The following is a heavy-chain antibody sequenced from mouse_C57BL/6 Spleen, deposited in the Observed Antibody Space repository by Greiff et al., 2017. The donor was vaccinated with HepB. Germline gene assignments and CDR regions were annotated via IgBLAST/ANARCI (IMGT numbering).Heavy chain of an antibody. D-gene: IGHD1-1*01. CDR3: ARVITTVVATDYWYFDV. Sequence: EVKLMESGGGLVKPGGSLKLSCAASGFTFSDYGMHWVRQAPEKGLEWVAYISSGSSTIYYADTVKGRFTISRDNAKNTLFLQMTSLRSEDTAMYYCARVITTVVATDYWYFDVWGTGTTVTVSS. CDR2: ISSGSSTI. J-gene: IGHJ1*03. V-gene: IGHV5-17*01. CDR1: GFTFSDYG.